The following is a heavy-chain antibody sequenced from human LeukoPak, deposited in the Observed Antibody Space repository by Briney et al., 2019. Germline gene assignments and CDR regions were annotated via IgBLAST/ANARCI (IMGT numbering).Heavy chain of an antibody. D-gene: IGHD3/OR15-3a*01. V-gene: IGHV3-48*03. CDR2: ISPSSNNK. Sequence: GGSLRLSCAASGFTFSNYEMNWVRQSPGKGLEWLSYISPSSNNKLYTESVKGRFTISRDNARNSLYLQMNSLTAEDTGLYYCANLGLQQPFPYWGQGTLVTVSS. J-gene: IGHJ4*02. CDR3: ANLGLQQPFPY. CDR1: GFTFSNYE.